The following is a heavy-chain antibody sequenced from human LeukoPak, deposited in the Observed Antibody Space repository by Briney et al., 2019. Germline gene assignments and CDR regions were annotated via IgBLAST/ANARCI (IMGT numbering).Heavy chain of an antibody. V-gene: IGHV3-21*01. CDR3: ARDFGSGSYLVDY. CDR2: ISSSSSYI. Sequence: PGGSLRLSCAASGFTFSSYSMNWVRQAPGKGLEWVSSISSSSSYIYYADSVKGRFTISRDNAKNSLYLQMNSLRAEDTAVYYCARDFGSGSYLVDYWGQGTPVTVSS. J-gene: IGHJ4*02. CDR1: GFTFSSYS. D-gene: IGHD3-10*01.